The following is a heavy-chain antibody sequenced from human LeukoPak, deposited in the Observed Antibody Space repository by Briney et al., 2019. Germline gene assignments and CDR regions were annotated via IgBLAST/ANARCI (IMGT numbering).Heavy chain of an antibody. CDR1: GFTFGDYA. CDR3: TRDRDVRGETYYDFWSGSGGNFDNDY. J-gene: IGHJ4*02. CDR2: IRSKAYGGTT. Sequence: GGSLRLSCTASGFTFGDYAMSWVRQAPGKGLEWVGFIRSKAYGGTTEYAASVKGRFTISRDDSKSIAYLQMNSLKTEDTAVYYCTRDRDVRGETYYDFWSGSGGNFDNDYWGQGTLVTVSS. V-gene: IGHV3-49*04. D-gene: IGHD3-3*01.